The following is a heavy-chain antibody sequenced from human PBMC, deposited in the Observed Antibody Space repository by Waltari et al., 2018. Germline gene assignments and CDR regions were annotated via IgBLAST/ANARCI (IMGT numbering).Heavy chain of an antibody. CDR1: WVLYCGFS. CDR3: AKSMCPHDFWNWFDP. J-gene: IGHJ5*02. D-gene: IGHD3-3*01. CDR2: LISGGDTT. Sequence: EGRWVESGGGLVNTGGSLMMACGPSWVLYCGFSMGWRRPAPGKGLAWVSGLISGGDTTSYHGSVRGRFTISRDNRGDTLLLQMDSLGADDSAVYYCAKSMCPHDFWNWFDPCGQGTLVKVSA. V-gene: IGHV3-23*04.